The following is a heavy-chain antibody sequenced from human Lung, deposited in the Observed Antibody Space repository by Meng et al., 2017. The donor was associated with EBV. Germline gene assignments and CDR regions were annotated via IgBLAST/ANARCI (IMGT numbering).Heavy chain of an antibody. Sequence: QVLLQEAGPGLVKPSLTLSLTFPVSGGSVDSGAYYWSWIRQRPGKGLEWIGYIYYSGSTFYTPSLKSRATLSVDTSKNQFSLKLDSVTAADTAVYYCARLRLVWMFDYWGQGALVTVSS. J-gene: IGHJ4*02. CDR1: GGSVDSGAYY. CDR3: ARLRLVWMFDY. D-gene: IGHD6-19*01. CDR2: IYYSGST. V-gene: IGHV4-31*03.